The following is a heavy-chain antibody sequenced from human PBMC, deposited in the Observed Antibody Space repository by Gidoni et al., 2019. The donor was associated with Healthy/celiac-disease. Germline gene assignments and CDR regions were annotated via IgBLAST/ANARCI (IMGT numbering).Heavy chain of an antibody. CDR1: GFTFSSYS. Sequence: EVQLVESGGGLVKPGGSLRLSCAASGFTFSSYSMNWVRQAPGKGLEWVSSISSSSSYIYYADSVKGRFTISRDNAKNSLYLQMNSLRAEDTAVYYCARGTDPDSSGWYSTSITDYWGQGTLVTVSS. CDR3: ARGTDPDSSGWYSTSITDY. J-gene: IGHJ4*02. V-gene: IGHV3-21*01. D-gene: IGHD6-19*01. CDR2: ISSSSSYI.